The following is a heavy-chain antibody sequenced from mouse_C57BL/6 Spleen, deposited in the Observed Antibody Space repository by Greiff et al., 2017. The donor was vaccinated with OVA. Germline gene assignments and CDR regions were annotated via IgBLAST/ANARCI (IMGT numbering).Heavy chain of an antibody. V-gene: IGHV1-59*01. D-gene: IGHD3-3*01. J-gene: IGHJ3*01. Sequence: QVQLQQSGAELVRPGTSVKLSCKASGYTFTSYWMHWVKQRPGQGLEWIGVIDPSDSYTNYNQKFKGKATLTVDTSSSTAYMQLSSLTSEDSAVYYCARSLGQGTWFAYWGQGTLVTVSA. CDR2: IDPSDSYT. CDR3: ARSLGQGTWFAY. CDR1: GYTFTSYW.